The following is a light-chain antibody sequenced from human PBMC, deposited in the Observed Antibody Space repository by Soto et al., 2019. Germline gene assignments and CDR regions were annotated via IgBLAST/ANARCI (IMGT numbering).Light chain of an antibody. Sequence: EIVLTQAPGILSLSPGERAALSCRASQSVSDRYLAWYQQKPGQAPRLLIYGASSRATGIPDRFSGSGSGTDFTLTISRLEPEDFAVYYCQQYGSSPWTFGQGTKVDIK. CDR2: GAS. J-gene: IGKJ1*01. V-gene: IGKV3-20*01. CDR1: QSVSDRY. CDR3: QQYGSSPWT.